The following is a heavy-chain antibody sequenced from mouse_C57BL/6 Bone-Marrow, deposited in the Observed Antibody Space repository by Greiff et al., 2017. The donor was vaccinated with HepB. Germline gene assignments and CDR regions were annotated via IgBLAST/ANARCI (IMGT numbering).Heavy chain of an antibody. J-gene: IGHJ2*01. CDR1: GFTFSDYG. V-gene: IGHV5-17*01. CDR3: ARDGNYEFDY. Sequence: EVKVEESGGGLVKPGGSLKLSCAASGFTFSDYGMHWVRQAPEKGLEWVAYISSGSSTIYYADTVKGRFTISRDNAKNTLFLQMTSLRSEDTAMYYCARDGNYEFDYWGQGTTLTVSS. D-gene: IGHD2-1*01. CDR2: ISSGSSTI.